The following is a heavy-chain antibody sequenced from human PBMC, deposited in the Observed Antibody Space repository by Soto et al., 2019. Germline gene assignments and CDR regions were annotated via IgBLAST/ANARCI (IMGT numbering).Heavy chain of an antibody. CDR2: IYYSGST. J-gene: IGHJ6*02. CDR3: ARDLVIPGVYSSSYYYYGMDV. V-gene: IGHV4-59*01. D-gene: IGHD6-6*01. CDR1: GGSIGSYY. Sequence: SETLSLTCTVSGGSIGSYYWSWIRQPPGKGLEWIGYIYYSGSTNYNPSLKSRVTISVDTSKNQFSLKLSSVTAADTAVYYCARDLVIPGVYSSSYYYYGMDVWGQGTTVTVSS.